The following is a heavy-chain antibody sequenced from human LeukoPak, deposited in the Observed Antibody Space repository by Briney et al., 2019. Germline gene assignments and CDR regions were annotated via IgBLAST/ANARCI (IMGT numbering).Heavy chain of an antibody. CDR3: VRDREGVAISVNYWFDP. CDR1: GFTFTSYD. V-gene: IGHV1-8*01. CDR2: MNPNNGNT. J-gene: IGHJ5*02. Sequence: ASVKVSCTASGFTFTSYDINWVRQASGQGLEWMGWMNPNNGNTGYAQKFQGRVTMTRDTSISTAYMELRGLRSDDTAVYYCVRDREGVAISVNYWFDPWGQGTLVTVSS. D-gene: IGHD3-10*01.